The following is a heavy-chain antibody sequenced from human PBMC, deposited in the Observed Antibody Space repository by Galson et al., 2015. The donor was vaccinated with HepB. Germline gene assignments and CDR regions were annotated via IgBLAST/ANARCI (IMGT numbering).Heavy chain of an antibody. Sequence: SLRLSCAASGFTVSSNYMNWVRQAPGKGLEWVSVIYSGGSTYYADSVKGRFTISRDNSKNTLYLQMNSLRAEDTAVYYCARFSTGYYAEDYWGQGTLVTVSS. CDR1: GFTVSSNY. CDR2: IYSGGST. D-gene: IGHD6-19*01. CDR3: ARFSTGYYAEDY. J-gene: IGHJ4*02. V-gene: IGHV3-66*01.